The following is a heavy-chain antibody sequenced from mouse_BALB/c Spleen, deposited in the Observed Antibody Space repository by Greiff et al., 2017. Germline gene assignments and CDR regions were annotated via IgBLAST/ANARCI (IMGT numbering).Heavy chain of an antibody. J-gene: IGHJ3*01. CDR2: ISSGGST. Sequence: EGQVVESGGGLVKPGGSLKLSCAASGFTFSSYAMSWVRQTPEKRLEWVASISSGGSTYYPDSVKGRFTISRDNARNILYLQMSSLRSEDTAMYYCARGRGGAAYWGQGTLVTVSA. CDR1: GFTFSSYA. V-gene: IGHV5-6-5*01. CDR3: ARGRGGAAY.